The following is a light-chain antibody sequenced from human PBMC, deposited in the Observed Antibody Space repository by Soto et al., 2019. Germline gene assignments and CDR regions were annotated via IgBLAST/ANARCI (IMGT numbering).Light chain of an antibody. CDR1: SSDVGVYKY. CDR2: DVS. Sequence: QSALTQPGSVSGIAGQSITISFTGTSSDVGVYKYVSWYQQHPGKAPKLLIYDVSYRPSGVSNRFSGSKSGNTASLTISGLQPEDEADYYCSSYTNTNPRVFGGGTKVTVL. J-gene: IGLJ3*02. CDR3: SSYTNTNPRV. V-gene: IGLV2-14*01.